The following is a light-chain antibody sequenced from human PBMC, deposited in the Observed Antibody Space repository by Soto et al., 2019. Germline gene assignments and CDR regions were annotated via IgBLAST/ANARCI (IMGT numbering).Light chain of an antibody. CDR2: KAS. Sequence: DIQMTQSPSTLSASVGDRVTISCRSSQSISSWLAWYQQKPCKAPKLLIYKASSLESGVPSRFCGRGSGTEFTLTISSLQPDDFATYYCQHYNSYSEAFGQGTKV. CDR1: QSISSW. CDR3: QHYNSYSEA. V-gene: IGKV1-5*03. J-gene: IGKJ1*01.